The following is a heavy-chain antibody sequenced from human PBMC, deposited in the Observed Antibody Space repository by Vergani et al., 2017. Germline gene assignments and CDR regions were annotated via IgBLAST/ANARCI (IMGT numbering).Heavy chain of an antibody. CDR1: GFTFDDYA. Sequence: EVQLVESGGGLVQPGRSLRLSCAASGFTFDDYAMHWVRQAPGKGLEWVSGISWNSGSTYYADSVKGRFTISRDNSKNSLYLQMNSLRAEDTALYYCAKSSLEMATTGEYYFDYWGQGTLVTVSS. V-gene: IGHV3-9*01. D-gene: IGHD5-24*01. J-gene: IGHJ4*02. CDR3: AKSSLEMATTGEYYFDY. CDR2: ISWNSGST.